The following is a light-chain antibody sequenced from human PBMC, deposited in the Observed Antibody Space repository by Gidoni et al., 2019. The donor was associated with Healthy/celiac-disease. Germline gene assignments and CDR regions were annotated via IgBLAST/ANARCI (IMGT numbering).Light chain of an antibody. V-gene: IGLV7-46*01. CDR1: TGAVTSGHY. Sequence: QAVVTQEPSLTVPPGGTVTLTCGSSTGAVTSGHYPYWFQQKPGQAPRTLIYDTSNKHSWTPARFSGSLLGGKAALTLSGAQPEDEAEYYCLLSYSGARSEVFGGGTKLTVL. J-gene: IGLJ3*02. CDR3: LLSYSGARSEV. CDR2: DTS.